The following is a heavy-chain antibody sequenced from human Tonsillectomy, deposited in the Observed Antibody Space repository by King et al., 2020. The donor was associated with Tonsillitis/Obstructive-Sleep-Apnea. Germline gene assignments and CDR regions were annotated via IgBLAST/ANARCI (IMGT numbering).Heavy chain of an antibody. CDR1: GGSVSSGSYY. J-gene: IGHJ4*02. D-gene: IGHD3-3*01. CDR3: ARLTQEWLSDFDY. V-gene: IGHV4-61*01. Sequence: VQLQESGPGLVKPSETLSLTCTVSGGSVSSGSYYWSWIRQPPGKGLEWIGYIYYSGSTNYNPSLKSRVTISVDTSKNQFSLKLSSVTAADTAVYYCARLTQEWLSDFDYWGQGTLVTVSS. CDR2: IYYSGST.